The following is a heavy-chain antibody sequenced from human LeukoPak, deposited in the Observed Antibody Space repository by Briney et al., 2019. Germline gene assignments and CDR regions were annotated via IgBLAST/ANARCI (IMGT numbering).Heavy chain of an antibody. CDR2: INWNGGST. CDR3: ARDPENVGFSGSYWDY. CDR1: GFTFDDYG. V-gene: IGHV3-20*04. J-gene: IGHJ4*02. D-gene: IGHD1-26*01. Sequence: GGSLRLSCAASGFTFDDYGMSWVRQAPGKGLEWVSGINWNGGSTGYADSVKGRFTISRDNAKNSLYLQMNSLRAEDTALYYCARDPENVGFSGSYWDYRGQGALVTVSS.